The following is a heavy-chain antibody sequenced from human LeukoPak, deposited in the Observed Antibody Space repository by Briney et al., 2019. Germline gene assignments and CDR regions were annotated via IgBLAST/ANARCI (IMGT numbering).Heavy chain of an antibody. CDR1: GFTFSTYG. Sequence: SGGSLRLSCAASGFTFSTYGMHWVRQSPGKGLEWVAVIWYDGNKTHYRDSVKGRFTISRDNSKNTLYLEMNSLRAEDTAVYYCARDTAQRAFDIWGQGTMVTVSS. V-gene: IGHV3-33*01. D-gene: IGHD6-25*01. J-gene: IGHJ3*02. CDR3: ARDTAQRAFDI. CDR2: IWYDGNKT.